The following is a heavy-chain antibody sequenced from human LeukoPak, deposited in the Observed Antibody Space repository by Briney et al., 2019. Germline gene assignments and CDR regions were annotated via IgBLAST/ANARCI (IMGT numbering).Heavy chain of an antibody. V-gene: IGHV3-33*01. CDR1: GFTFSSYG. CDR2: IWYDGSNK. D-gene: IGHD6-13*01. Sequence: GGSLRLSCAASGFTFSSYGMHWVRQAPGKGLEWVAVIWYDGSNKYYADSVKGRFTISRDNSNNTLYLQMNSLRAEGTAVYYCAGEGIAAAGTYLDYWGQGTLVTVSS. J-gene: IGHJ4*02. CDR3: AGEGIAAAGTYLDY.